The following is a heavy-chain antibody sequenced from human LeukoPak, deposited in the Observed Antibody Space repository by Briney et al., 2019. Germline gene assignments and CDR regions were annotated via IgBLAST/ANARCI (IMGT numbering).Heavy chain of an antibody. D-gene: IGHD6-13*01. J-gene: IGHJ4*02. V-gene: IGHV1-18*01. CDR3: ARGDSTSWFLFDS. Sequence: ASVKVSCKASGYTFIHYGMSWVRQAPGQGLEWMGWISAYIGNTNYARRLQGRVTMTTDTSTSTAYMELRSLRSDDTAVYYCARGDSTSWFLFDSWGQGTLVTVSS. CDR1: GYTFIHYG. CDR2: ISAYIGNT.